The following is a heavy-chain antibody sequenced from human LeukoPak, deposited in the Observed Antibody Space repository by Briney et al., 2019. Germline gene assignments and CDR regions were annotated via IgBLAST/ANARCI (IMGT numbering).Heavy chain of an antibody. Sequence: PGGSLRLSCAASGFTFSSYNMNWVRQAPGKGLEWVSSISSSSSYIYYADSVKGRFTISRDNAKNSLYLQMNSLRAEDTAVYYCAGMNDYGDYFDYWGQGTLVTVSS. V-gene: IGHV3-21*01. CDR3: AGMNDYGDYFDY. D-gene: IGHD4-17*01. CDR1: GFTFSSYN. J-gene: IGHJ4*02. CDR2: ISSSSSYI.